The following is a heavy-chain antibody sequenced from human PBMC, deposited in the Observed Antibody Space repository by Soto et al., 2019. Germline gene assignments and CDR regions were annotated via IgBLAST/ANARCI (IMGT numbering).Heavy chain of an antibody. D-gene: IGHD4-17*01. V-gene: IGHV1-3*01. CDR3: ARAGSTTVTTSDAFDI. J-gene: IGHJ3*02. Sequence: ASVKVSCKASGYTFTSYAMHWVRQAPGQRLEWMGWINAGNGNTKYSQKFQGRVTITRDTSASTAYMELSSLRSEDTAVYYCARAGSTTVTTSDAFDIWGQGTMVTVSS. CDR1: GYTFTSYA. CDR2: INAGNGNT.